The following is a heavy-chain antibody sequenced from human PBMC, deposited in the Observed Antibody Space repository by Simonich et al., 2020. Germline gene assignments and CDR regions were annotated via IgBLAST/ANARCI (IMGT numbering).Heavy chain of an antibody. Sequence: EVQLVESGGGLVQPGGSLRLSCAASGFTFSSYEMNWVRQAPGKGREWVSYISSSGSTIYYADSGKGRFTISRDNAKNTLYLQMNSLRAEDTAVYYCARDFRLQLVEIGTYYYYGMDVWGQGTTVTVSS. J-gene: IGHJ6*02. CDR3: ARDFRLQLVEIGTYYYYGMDV. CDR2: ISSSGSTI. D-gene: IGHD6-6*01. CDR1: GFTFSSYE. V-gene: IGHV3-48*03.